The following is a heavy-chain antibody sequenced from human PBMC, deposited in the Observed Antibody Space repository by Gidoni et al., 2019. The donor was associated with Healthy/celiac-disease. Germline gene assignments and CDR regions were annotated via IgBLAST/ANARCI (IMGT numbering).Heavy chain of an antibody. CDR1: GSRFTSYW. V-gene: IGHV5-10-1*03. J-gene: IGHJ6*03. D-gene: IGHD4-17*01. CDR3: ARGVDDYGDKTSYDIDV. Sequence: EVQLVQSGAAVKKPGESLRISCKGSGSRFTSYWISWVRQMPGTGVEWMGRIDPSECDTKYSRSWQGEDASSGDKSISIAYLQWGSRKVGDTVMEDCARGVDDYGDKTSYDIDVWGQGTTVTVSS. CDR2: IDPSECDT.